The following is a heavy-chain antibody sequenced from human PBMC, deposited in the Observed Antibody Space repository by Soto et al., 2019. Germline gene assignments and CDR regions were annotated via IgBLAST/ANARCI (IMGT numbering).Heavy chain of an antibody. CDR3: ARGTPPTYYYYYGMDV. CDR2: IYYSGST. J-gene: IGHJ6*02. CDR1: GGSISSYY. Sequence: PSETLSLTCTVSGGSISSYYWSWIRQPPGKGLEWIGYIYYSGSTNYNPSLKSRVTISVDTSKNQFSLKLSSVTAADTAVYYCARGTPPTYYYYYGMDVWGQGTTVTVSS. V-gene: IGHV4-59*01.